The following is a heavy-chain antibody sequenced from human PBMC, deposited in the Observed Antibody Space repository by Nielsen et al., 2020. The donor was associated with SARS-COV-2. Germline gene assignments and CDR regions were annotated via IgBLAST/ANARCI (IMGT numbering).Heavy chain of an antibody. D-gene: IGHD3-22*01. CDR1: GGSVSSGSYY. Sequence: SETLSLTCTVSGGSVSSGSYYWSWIRQPPGKGLEWIGYIYYSGSTNYNPSLKSRVTISVDTSKNQFSLKLSPVTAADTAVYYCAREKKPAYYYDSSGWGWFDPWGQGTLVTVSS. CDR2: IYYSGST. J-gene: IGHJ5*02. V-gene: IGHV4-61*01. CDR3: AREKKPAYYYDSSGWGWFDP.